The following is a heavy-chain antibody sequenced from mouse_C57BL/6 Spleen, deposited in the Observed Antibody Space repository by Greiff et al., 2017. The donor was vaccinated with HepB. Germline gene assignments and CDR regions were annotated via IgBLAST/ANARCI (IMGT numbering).Heavy chain of an antibody. J-gene: IGHJ4*01. Sequence: VQLQQSGAELVKPGASVKLSCKASGYTFTSYWMHWVKQRPGQGLEWIGMIHPNSGSTNYNEKFKSKATLTVDKSSSTAYMQLSSLTSEDSAVYYDATYYYVSSDGLNYYAMDYWGQGTSVTVSS. CDR1: GYTFTSYW. V-gene: IGHV1-64*01. CDR3: ATYYYVSSDGLNYYAMDY. CDR2: IHPNSGST. D-gene: IGHD1-1*01.